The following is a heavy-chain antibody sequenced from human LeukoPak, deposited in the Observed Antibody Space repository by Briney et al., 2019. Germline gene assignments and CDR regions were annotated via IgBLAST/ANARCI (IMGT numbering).Heavy chain of an antibody. D-gene: IGHD3-10*01. CDR1: GYSFTSYW. CDR3: ARHRYGSEPFDY. Sequence: GESLQISCQGYGYSFTSYWIGWVRPMPGKGLEWMGIIYPGDSDTRYSPSFQGQVTISADKSISTAYLQWSSLKASDTAMYYCARHRYGSEPFDYWGQGTLVTVSS. V-gene: IGHV5-51*01. CDR2: IYPGDSDT. J-gene: IGHJ4*02.